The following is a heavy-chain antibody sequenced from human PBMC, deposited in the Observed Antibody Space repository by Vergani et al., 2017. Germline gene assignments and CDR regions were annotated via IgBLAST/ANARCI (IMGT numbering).Heavy chain of an antibody. Sequence: EVQLVESGGGLVKPGGSLRLSCAASGFTFSSYSMNWVRQAPGKGLEWVSSISSSSSYIYYADSVTGRFTISRDNAKNSLYLQMNSLRAEDTAVYYCARELENDYNKYYYYYMDVWGKGTTVTVSS. J-gene: IGHJ6*03. CDR2: ISSSSSYI. CDR3: ARELENDYNKYYYYYMDV. CDR1: GFTFSSYS. V-gene: IGHV3-21*04. D-gene: IGHD4-11*01.